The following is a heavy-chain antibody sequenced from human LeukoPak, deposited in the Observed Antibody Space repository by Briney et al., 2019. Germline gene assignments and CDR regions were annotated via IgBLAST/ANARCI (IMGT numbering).Heavy chain of an antibody. CDR2: INHSGST. J-gene: IGHJ4*02. D-gene: IGHD5-18*01. Sequence: SETLSLTCAVYGGSFSGYYWSWIRQPPGKGLEWIGEINHSGSTNYNPSLKSRVTISVDTSKNQFSLKLSSVTAADTAVYYCARDLGGYSYGPYYFDYWGQGTLVTVSS. CDR1: GGSFSGYY. CDR3: ARDLGGYSYGPYYFDY. V-gene: IGHV4-34*01.